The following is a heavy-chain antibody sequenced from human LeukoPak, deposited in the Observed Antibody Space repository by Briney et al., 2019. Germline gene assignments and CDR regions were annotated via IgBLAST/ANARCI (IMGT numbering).Heavy chain of an antibody. V-gene: IGHV3-21*01. CDR2: ISSGSKYI. Sequence: GGSLRLSCAASVFTFSSYSMNWVRQAPGKGLEWVSSISSGSKYIYNADSVKGRFTISRDNAKNSLYLQMNNLRAEDTAVYYCARALSYSYGSMDFWGQGTLVIVSS. CDR1: VFTFSSYS. CDR3: ARALSYSYGSMDF. J-gene: IGHJ4*02. D-gene: IGHD5-18*01.